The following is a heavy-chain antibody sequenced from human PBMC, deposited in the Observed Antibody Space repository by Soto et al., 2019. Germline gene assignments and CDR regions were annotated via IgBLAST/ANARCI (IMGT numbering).Heavy chain of an antibody. CDR1: GFTFSSYG. CDR2: IWYDGSNK. J-gene: IGHJ4*02. D-gene: IGHD3-10*01. CDR3: ARERWFGELALSGVDY. V-gene: IGHV3-33*01. Sequence: QVQLVESGGGVVQPGRSLRLSCEASGFTFSSYGMHWVRQAPGKGLEWVAVIWYDGSNKYYADSVKGRFTISRDNSKNTLYLQMNSLRAEDTAVYYCARERWFGELALSGVDYWGQGTLVTVSS.